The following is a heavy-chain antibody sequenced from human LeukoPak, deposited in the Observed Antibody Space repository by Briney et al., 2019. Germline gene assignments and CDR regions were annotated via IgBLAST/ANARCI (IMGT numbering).Heavy chain of an antibody. CDR2: IGGSGVTT. D-gene: IGHD1-26*01. J-gene: IGHJ4*02. Sequence: GGSLRLSCAASGFTFGTHAMTWGRQAPGKGLEWLSTIGGSGVTTYYADSVKGRFTISRDNSKNTLYLQVNSLRVEDSAVYYCAKDRGPGNYYWDYWGQGTLVTVSS. CDR1: GFTFGTHA. CDR3: AKDRGPGNYYWDY. V-gene: IGHV3-23*01.